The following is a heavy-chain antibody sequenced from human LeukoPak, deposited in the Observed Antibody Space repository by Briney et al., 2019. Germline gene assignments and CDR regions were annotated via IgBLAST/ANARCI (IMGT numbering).Heavy chain of an antibody. Sequence: SETLSLTCAVSGYSIRSAYYWGWIRQPPGRGLEWIGNIFHSGNTYYNPSLKSRVTISVDTSNNQFSLKLSSVTAADTAVYYCARLSTGPVGAFAIWGQGTMGTVSS. D-gene: IGHD7-27*01. CDR2: IFHSGNT. CDR3: ARLSTGPVGAFAI. V-gene: IGHV4-38-2*01. J-gene: IGHJ3*02. CDR1: GYSIRSAYY.